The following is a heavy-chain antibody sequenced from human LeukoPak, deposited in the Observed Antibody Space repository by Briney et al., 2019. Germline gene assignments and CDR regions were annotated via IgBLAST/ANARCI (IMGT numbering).Heavy chain of an antibody. D-gene: IGHD2-2*01. CDR3: ARVFCSSTSCYWVPFAGFGGWFDP. Sequence: SETLSLTCAVYGGSFSGYYWSWIRQPPGKGLEWIGEINHSGSTNYNPSLKSRVTISVDTSKNQFSLKLSSVTAADTAAYYCARVFCSSTSCYWVPFAGFGGWFDPWGQGTLVTVSS. CDR1: GGSFSGYY. V-gene: IGHV4-34*01. J-gene: IGHJ5*02. CDR2: INHSGST.